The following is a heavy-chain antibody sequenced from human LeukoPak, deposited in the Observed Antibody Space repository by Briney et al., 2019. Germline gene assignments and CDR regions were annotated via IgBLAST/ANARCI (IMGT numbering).Heavy chain of an antibody. D-gene: IGHD2-15*01. CDR3: ASTVLYCSSGTCAL. CDR1: GLTFSSYW. J-gene: IGHJ4*02. V-gene: IGHV3-7*01. CDR2: ISPDGNRE. Sequence: GGSLRLSCAASGLTFSSYWMTWVRQGPGKGLEWVATISPDGNRENYVDSVKGRFSISGDNAKNSLFLQMRSLRAEDTAMYYCASTVLYCSSGTCALGGQGTLVTVSS.